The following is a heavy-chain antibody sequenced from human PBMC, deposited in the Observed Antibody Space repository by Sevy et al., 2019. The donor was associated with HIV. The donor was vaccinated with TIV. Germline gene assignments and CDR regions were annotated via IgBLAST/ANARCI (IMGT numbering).Heavy chain of an antibody. CDR2: IYYSGST. J-gene: IGHJ6*03. Sequence: SETLSLTCTVSGGSISSYYWSWIRQPPGKGLEWIGYIYYSGSTNYNPSLKSRGTISVDTSKNQFSLKLSSVTAADTAVYYCARRSRYCSSTSCREGYYYYMDVWGKGTTVTVSS. CDR1: GGSISSYY. CDR3: ARRSRYCSSTSCREGYYYYMDV. V-gene: IGHV4-59*01. D-gene: IGHD2-2*01.